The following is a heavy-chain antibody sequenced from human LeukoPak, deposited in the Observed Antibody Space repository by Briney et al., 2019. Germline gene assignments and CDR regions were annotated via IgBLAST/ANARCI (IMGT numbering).Heavy chain of an antibody. D-gene: IGHD3-10*01. V-gene: IGHV3-23*01. J-gene: IGHJ4*02. Sequence: GGSLRLSCVASGFTFRTYAMSWVRQAPGKGLEWVSGISGSGGATYYADSVKGRFTISRDDPHNTLYLQMNSLRAEDTAVYFCARGGVDYYGSGTYYLMYYFDYWGQGALVTVSS. CDR2: ISGSGGAT. CDR1: GFTFRTYA. CDR3: ARGGVDYYGSGTYYLMYYFDY.